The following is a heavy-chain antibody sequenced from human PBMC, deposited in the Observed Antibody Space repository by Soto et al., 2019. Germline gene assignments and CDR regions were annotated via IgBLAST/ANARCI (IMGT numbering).Heavy chain of an antibody. CDR2: IKSDGSTT. J-gene: IGHJ4*02. CDR1: GFTFSSYW. Sequence: EVQLVESGGGLVQPGGSLRLSCAASGFTFSSYWMHWVRQAPGKGLVWVSRIKSDGSTTNYADPVKGRFTISRDNAKNTLYLQMNSLRAEDTAVYYCARVPTGGYDWNWGQGTLVTVSS. CDR3: ARVPTGGYDWN. D-gene: IGHD5-12*01. V-gene: IGHV3-74*01.